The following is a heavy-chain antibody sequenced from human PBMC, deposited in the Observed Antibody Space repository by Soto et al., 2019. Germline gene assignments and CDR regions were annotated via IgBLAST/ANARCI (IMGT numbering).Heavy chain of an antibody. J-gene: IGHJ4*02. CDR1: GFTFTRYS. V-gene: IGHV3-21*06. D-gene: IGHD2-15*01. CDR3: ARESEDLTSNFDY. CDR2: ISSTTNYI. Sequence: GGSLRLSCAASGFTFTRYSMNWVRQAPVKGLECVSSISSTTNYIYYGDSMKGRFTIAKENAKNSLYLDMKSLRADQRAVSYCARESEDLTSNFDYWGQCTGVNVSS.